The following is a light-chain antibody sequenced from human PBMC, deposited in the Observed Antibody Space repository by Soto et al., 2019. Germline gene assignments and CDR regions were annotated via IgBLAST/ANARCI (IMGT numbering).Light chain of an antibody. CDR3: QSYDSFNRV. CDR2: EDN. V-gene: IGLV6-57*01. J-gene: IGLJ3*02. CDR1: SGSIASNY. Sequence: NFMLTQPHSVSESPGKTVTISCTRSSGSIASNYVQWYQQRPASSPNAVIYEDNQRPSGVPDRFSGSIDRSSNSASLTISGLKTEDEADYYCQSYDSFNRVFGGGTKL.